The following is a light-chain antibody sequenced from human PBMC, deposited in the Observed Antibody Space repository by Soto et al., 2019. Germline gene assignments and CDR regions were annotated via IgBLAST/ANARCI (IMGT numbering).Light chain of an antibody. CDR3: QQYGSWT. V-gene: IGKV3-20*01. CDR2: GTS. J-gene: IGKJ1*01. Sequence: EIVLTQSPGTLSVSPGERATLSCRASQTIISNYLAWYQQKPGQAPSLLIYGTSSRATGIPDRFSGSGSGTDFILTISRLEPEDSAIYYCQQYGSWTFGQGTKVEIK. CDR1: QTIISNY.